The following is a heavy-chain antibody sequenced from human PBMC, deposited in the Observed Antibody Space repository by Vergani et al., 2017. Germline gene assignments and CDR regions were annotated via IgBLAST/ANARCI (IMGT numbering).Heavy chain of an antibody. CDR2: IDRNYGVK. V-gene: IGHV3-9*01. CDR3: VKDNDYDADGPFDL. CDR1: GFTFQAFA. Sequence: VEAGGGLVQPGGSLRLSCTASGFTFQAFAFHWVRQASGRGLEWVSGIDRNYGVKNGNSFEGRFSISRDNAKKAVFLQMNKLRHEDTALYFCVKDNDYDADGPFDLWGRGTLVTVSS. D-gene: IGHD3-16*01. J-gene: IGHJ2*01.